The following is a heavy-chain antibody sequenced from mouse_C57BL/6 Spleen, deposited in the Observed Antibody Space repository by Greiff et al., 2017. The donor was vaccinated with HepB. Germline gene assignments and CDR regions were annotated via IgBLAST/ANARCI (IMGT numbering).Heavy chain of an antibody. Sequence: QVQLQQSGPELVKPGASVKISCKASGYAFSSSWMNWVKQRPGKGLEWIGRIYPGDGDTNYNGKFKGKATLTADKSSSTAYMQRSSLTSEDSAVYFCARANYYGSSPGFAYWGQGTLVTVSA. V-gene: IGHV1-82*01. J-gene: IGHJ3*01. CDR1: GYAFSSSW. D-gene: IGHD1-1*01. CDR2: IYPGDGDT. CDR3: ARANYYGSSPGFAY.